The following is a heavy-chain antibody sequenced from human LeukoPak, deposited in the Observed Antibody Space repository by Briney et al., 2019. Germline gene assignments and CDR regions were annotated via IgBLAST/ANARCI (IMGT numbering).Heavy chain of an antibody. J-gene: IGHJ4*02. CDR3: AAAKIAAYDY. CDR2: ISYSGST. V-gene: IGHV4-59*11. Sequence: SETLSLTCTVSGGSISSHSLSWIRQPPGKGLEWIGSISYSGSTNYNPSLKSRVSISVDTSKNQFSLKLSSVTAADTAVYYCAAAKIAAYDYWGQGTLVTVSS. D-gene: IGHD6-13*01. CDR1: GGSISSHS.